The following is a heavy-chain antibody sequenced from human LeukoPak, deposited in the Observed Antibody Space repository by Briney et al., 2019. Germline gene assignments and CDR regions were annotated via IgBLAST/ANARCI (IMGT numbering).Heavy chain of an antibody. Sequence: GGSLRLSCAASGFTFSSYLMSWVRQAPGKGLEWVANIKQDGSEKYYVDSVKGRFTISRDNAKNSLYLQMNSLRAEDTAVYYCARDIDPRYSSSWYDYWGQGTLVTVSS. CDR2: IKQDGSEK. CDR3: ARDIDPRYSSSWYDY. V-gene: IGHV3-7*01. CDR1: GFTFSSYL. J-gene: IGHJ4*02. D-gene: IGHD6-13*01.